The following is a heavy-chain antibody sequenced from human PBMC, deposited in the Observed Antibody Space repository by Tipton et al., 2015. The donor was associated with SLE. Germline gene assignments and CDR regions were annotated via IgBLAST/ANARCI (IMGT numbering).Heavy chain of an antibody. J-gene: IGHJ4*02. CDR3: ARHGGYYFDY. V-gene: IGHV4-34*01. D-gene: IGHD4-23*01. CDR1: GGSFSGYY. Sequence: TLSLTCAVYGGSFSGYYWSWIRQPPGKGLEWIGEINHSGSTYYNPSLKSRVTISVDTSKNQFSLKLSSVTAADTAVYYCARHGGYYFDYWGQGTLVTVSS. CDR2: INHSGST.